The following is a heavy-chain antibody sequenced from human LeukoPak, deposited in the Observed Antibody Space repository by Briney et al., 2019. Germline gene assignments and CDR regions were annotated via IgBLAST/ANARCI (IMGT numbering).Heavy chain of an antibody. Sequence: ASVKVSCKASGYTFTGYYMHWVRQAPGQGLEWMGWINPNSGGTNYAQKFQGRVTMTRDTSISTAYMELSRLRSGDTAVYYCARGAAAGRFDFDYWGQGTLVTVSS. D-gene: IGHD6-13*01. J-gene: IGHJ4*02. CDR1: GYTFTGYY. CDR3: ARGAAAGRFDFDY. CDR2: INPNSGGT. V-gene: IGHV1-2*02.